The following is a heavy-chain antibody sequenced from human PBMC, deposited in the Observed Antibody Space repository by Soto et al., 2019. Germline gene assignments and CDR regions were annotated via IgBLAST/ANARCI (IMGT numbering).Heavy chain of an antibody. CDR2: ISWNSAII. J-gene: IGHJ3*01. Sequence: EVQLVESGGGLIQPGGSLRLSCVASGFNVSSDYMNWVRQAPGKGLEWVSGISWNSAIISYADSVKGRFSISRDNAKKYVYLQMDSLRPEDTALYYCVKDFGYYYDYAFDVWGQGTMVTVSP. CDR1: GFNVSSDY. D-gene: IGHD3-22*01. V-gene: IGHV3-9*01. CDR3: VKDFGYYYDYAFDV.